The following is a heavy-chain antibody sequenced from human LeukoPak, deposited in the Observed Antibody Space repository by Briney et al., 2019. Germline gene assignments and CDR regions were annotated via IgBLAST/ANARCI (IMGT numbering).Heavy chain of an antibody. CDR2: IWYDGSNK. CDR3: GRDERGYYNSSGFYGAIDF. D-gene: IGHD3-22*01. V-gene: IGHV3-33*01. Sequence: GGSLRLSCAASGFTFNSYAMHWVRQAPGEGLEWVAFIWYDGSNKYYADSVKGRFTFSRDNSKNTVYLQMNSLRAEDTAVYYCGRDERGYYNSSGFYGAIDFWGQGTLVTVSS. CDR1: GFTFNSYA. J-gene: IGHJ4*02.